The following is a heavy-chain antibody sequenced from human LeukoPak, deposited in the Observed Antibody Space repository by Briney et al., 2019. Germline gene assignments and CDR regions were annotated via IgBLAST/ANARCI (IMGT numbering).Heavy chain of an antibody. CDR1: GGSISSSSYY. D-gene: IGHD3-10*01. CDR3: ARATRILWFGFGIDY. CDR2: IYYSGST. Sequence: PSETLSLTCTVSGGSISSSSYYWGWIRQPPGKGLEWIGSIYYSGSTYYNPSLKSRVTISVDTSKNQFSLKLSSVTAADTAVYYCARATRILWFGFGIDYWGQGTLVTVSS. J-gene: IGHJ4*02. V-gene: IGHV4-39*07.